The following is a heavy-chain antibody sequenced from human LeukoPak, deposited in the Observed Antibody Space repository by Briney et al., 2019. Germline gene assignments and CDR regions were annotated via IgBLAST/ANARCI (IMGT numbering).Heavy chain of an antibody. CDR2: TYTDGTT. Sequence: SETLSLTCTVSGDPISRGSYYWSWIRQPAGKGLEWIGRTYTDGTTNYKPSGIAGATTYNPSLKSRVTMSVDTSKNQFSLNLRSVTAADTAVYYRARDWGPWRNWFDPWGQGTLVTVSS. V-gene: IGHV4-61*02. CDR3: ARDWGPWRNWFDP. D-gene: IGHD3-16*01. J-gene: IGHJ5*02. CDR1: GDPISRGSYY.